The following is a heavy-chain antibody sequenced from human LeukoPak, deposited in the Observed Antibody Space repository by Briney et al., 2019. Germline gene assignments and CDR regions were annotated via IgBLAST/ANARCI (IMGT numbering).Heavy chain of an antibody. CDR2: ISSSSSNI. Sequence: GGSLRLSCAASGFDFSTYSIDWVRQAPGKGLEWVSYISSSSSNIYHADSVKGRFTISRDNSKNTLYLQMNSLRAGDTAVYYCVRDGGVSGYDLLDYWGQGTLVTVSS. J-gene: IGHJ4*02. CDR3: VRDGGVSGYDLLDY. D-gene: IGHD5-12*01. CDR1: GFDFSTYS. V-gene: IGHV3-21*04.